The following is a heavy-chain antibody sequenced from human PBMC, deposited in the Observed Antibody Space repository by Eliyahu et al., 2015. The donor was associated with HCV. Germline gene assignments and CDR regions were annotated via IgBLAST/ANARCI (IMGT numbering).Heavy chain of an antibody. V-gene: IGHV5-51*01. CDR1: GFSFTTYW. D-gene: IGHD2-8*01. CDR3: ARQRYSTSWDEGFEY. CDR2: IYPRXSDT. Sequence: EVQLVQSGAXVKKPGEXLKISCKASGFSFTTYWIGWVRQMPGKGLEWRGIIYPRXSDTXYSPSFQGQVTMSVDKSINTAYLQWSSLKASDSAMYYCARQRYSTSWDEGFEYWGQGTLVTVSS. J-gene: IGHJ4*02.